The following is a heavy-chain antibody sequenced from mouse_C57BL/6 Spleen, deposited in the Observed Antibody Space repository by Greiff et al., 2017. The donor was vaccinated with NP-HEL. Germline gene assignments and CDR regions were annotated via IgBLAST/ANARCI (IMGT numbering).Heavy chain of an antibody. CDR1: GYTFTSYW. J-gene: IGHJ2*01. Sequence: QVQLKQPGAELVRPGSSVKLSCKASGYTFTSYWMPWVKQRPIQGLEWIGNIDPSDSETHYNPQFKDKATLTVDKSSSTAYMQLSSLTSEDSAVYYCARGGYSNGYFDYWGQGTTLTVSS. V-gene: IGHV1-52*01. D-gene: IGHD2-5*01. CDR3: ARGGYSNGYFDY. CDR2: IDPSDSET.